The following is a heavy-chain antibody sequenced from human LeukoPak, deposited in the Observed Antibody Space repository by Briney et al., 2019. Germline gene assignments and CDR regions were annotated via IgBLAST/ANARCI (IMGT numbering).Heavy chain of an antibody. CDR3: AREDTALVIAY. Sequence: GGSLRLSCAASGFTFSSFGMHWVRQAPGKGLEWVAIMWYDGSDKYYTDSVKGRFTISRDNSKNTLYLQMNSLRVEDTAVYYCAREDTALVIAYWGQGTLVTVSS. D-gene: IGHD5-18*01. J-gene: IGHJ4*02. V-gene: IGHV3-33*08. CDR1: GFTFSSFG. CDR2: MWYDGSDK.